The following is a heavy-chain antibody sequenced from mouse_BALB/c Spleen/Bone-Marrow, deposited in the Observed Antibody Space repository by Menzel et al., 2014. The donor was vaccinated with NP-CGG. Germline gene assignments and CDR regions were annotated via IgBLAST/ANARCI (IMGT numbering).Heavy chain of an antibody. CDR3: ARVWYFDY. CDR2: INSNGGST. V-gene: IGHV5-6-3*01. J-gene: IGHJ2*03. Sequence: DVHLVESGGGLVQPGGSLKLSCAASGFTFSSYGMSWVRPTPDKRLELVATINSNGGSTYYPDSVKGRFTISRDNAKNTLYLQMSSLKSEDTAMYYCARVWYFDYWGQGTSLTVSS. CDR1: GFTFSSYG.